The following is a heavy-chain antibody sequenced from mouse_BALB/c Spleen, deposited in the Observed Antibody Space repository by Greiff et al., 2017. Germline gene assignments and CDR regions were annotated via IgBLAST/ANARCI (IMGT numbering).Heavy chain of an antibody. D-gene: IGHD2-4*01. J-gene: IGHJ3*01. Sequence: VQLQQSGPELVKPGASVKISCKASGYTFTDYNMHWVKQSHGKSLEWIGYIYPYNGGTGYNQKFKSKATLTVDNSSSTAYMELRSLTSEDSAVYYCARPALYDYGGFAYWGQGTLVTVSA. CDR1: GYTFTDYN. CDR2: IYPYNGGT. CDR3: ARPALYDYGGFAY. V-gene: IGHV1S29*02.